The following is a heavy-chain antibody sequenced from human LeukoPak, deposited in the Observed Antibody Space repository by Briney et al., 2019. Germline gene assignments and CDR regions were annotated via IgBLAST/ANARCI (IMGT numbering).Heavy chain of an antibody. CDR1: GGSISSYY. CDR3: ARSRAFNSGAFDP. Sequence: SETLSLTCTVSGGSISSYYWTCIRQPPGKGVEWIAHIYNGVNTNYNPSLKSRVTISVDTSKNQFSLRLNSVTAADTAVYYCARSRAFNSGAFDPWGQGSLVTVSS. J-gene: IGHJ5*02. CDR2: IYNGVNT. V-gene: IGHV4-59*01. D-gene: IGHD1-26*01.